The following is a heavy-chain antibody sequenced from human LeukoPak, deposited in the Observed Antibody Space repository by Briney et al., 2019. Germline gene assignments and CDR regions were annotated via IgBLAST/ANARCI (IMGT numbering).Heavy chain of an antibody. CDR3: AREGCSGGSCYSVSGGMDV. CDR2: INPSGGST. CDR1: GYTFTSYY. V-gene: IGHV1-46*01. D-gene: IGHD2-15*01. Sequence: ASVKVSCKASGYTFTSYYMHWVGQAPGQGLEWMGIINPSGGSTSYAQKFQGRVTMTRDTSTSTVYMELSSLRSEDTAVYYCAREGCSGGSCYSVSGGMDVWGQGTTVTVSS. J-gene: IGHJ6*02.